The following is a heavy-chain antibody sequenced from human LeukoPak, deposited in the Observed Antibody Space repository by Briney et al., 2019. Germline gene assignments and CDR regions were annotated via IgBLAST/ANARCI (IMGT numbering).Heavy chain of an antibody. CDR1: GFTFSSYS. CDR3: ARDYYYGDYAVY. D-gene: IGHD4-17*01. CDR2: ISSSSSYI. Sequence: PGGSLRLSCAASGFTFSSYSMNWVRQAPGKGLEWVSSISSSSSYIYYADSVKGRFTISRDNAKNSLYLQMNSLGGEDTAVDYCARDYYYGDYAVYWGQGTLVTVSS. V-gene: IGHV3-21*01. J-gene: IGHJ4*02.